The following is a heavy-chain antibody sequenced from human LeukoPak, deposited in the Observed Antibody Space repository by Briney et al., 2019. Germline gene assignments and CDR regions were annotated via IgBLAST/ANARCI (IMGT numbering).Heavy chain of an antibody. V-gene: IGHV1-2*02. Sequence: ASVKVSCKTSGYTFTVYYMHWVRQAPGQGLEWMGWINPNSGGTNYAQKFQGRVTMTRDTSITTSYMELSSLRSDDTAVYYCASRKDSSSWYYFDYWGQGTLVTVSS. J-gene: IGHJ4*02. CDR2: INPNSGGT. CDR3: ASRKDSSSWYYFDY. D-gene: IGHD6-13*01. CDR1: GYTFTVYY.